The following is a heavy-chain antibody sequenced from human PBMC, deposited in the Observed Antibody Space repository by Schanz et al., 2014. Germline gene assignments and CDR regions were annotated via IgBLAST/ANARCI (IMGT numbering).Heavy chain of an antibody. CDR2: IYSGGST. CDR1: GFTFSSYA. J-gene: IGHJ6*02. CDR3: ARDKNYDDSAEYGMDV. Sequence: EVQLLESGGGLVQPGGSLRLSCAASGFTFSSYAMSWVRQAPGKGLEWVSVIYSGGSTYYADSVKGRFTISRDNSKNTLYLQMNSLRAEDAAVYRCARDKNYDDSAEYGMDVWGQGTTVTVSS. V-gene: IGHV3-23*03. D-gene: IGHD3-22*01.